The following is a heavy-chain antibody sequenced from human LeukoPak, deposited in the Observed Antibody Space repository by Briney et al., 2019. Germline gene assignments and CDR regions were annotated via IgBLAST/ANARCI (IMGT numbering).Heavy chain of an antibody. CDR2: IYHGSA. CDR3: AREGGRQWLVSGALDS. J-gene: IGHJ5*01. V-gene: IGHV4-61*01. Sequence: SETLSLTCTVSDDSVSSSRYYWTWIRQPPGKGLEWIGYIYHGSATYNPSLESRVTLSMDTSKNQYSLKMTSVTAAHTAVYYCAREGGRQWLVSGALDSWGQGTLVTVSS. D-gene: IGHD6-19*01. CDR1: DDSVSSSRYY.